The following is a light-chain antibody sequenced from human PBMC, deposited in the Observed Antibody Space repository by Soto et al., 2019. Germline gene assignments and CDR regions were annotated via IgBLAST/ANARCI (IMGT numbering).Light chain of an antibody. J-gene: IGLJ2*01. CDR3: QVWDSGSDHVI. CDR1: NIGSKS. V-gene: IGLV3-21*04. CDR2: YDS. Sequence: SYELTQTPSVSVAPGKTARITCGGNNIGSKSVHWYQQKPGQAPVLVIYYDSDRPSGIPERFSGSNSGNTATLTISRVEAGDEADYSCQVWDSGSDHVIFGGGTKLTVL.